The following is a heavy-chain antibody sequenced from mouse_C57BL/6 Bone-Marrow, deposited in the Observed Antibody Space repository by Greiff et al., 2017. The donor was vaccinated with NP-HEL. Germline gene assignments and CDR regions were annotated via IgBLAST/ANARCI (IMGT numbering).Heavy chain of an antibody. CDR1: GFTFSSYG. V-gene: IGHV5-6*01. J-gene: IGHJ3*01. CDR2: ISSGGSYT. D-gene: IGHD2-4*01. CDR3: ARQNDYDGAY. Sequence: DVQLVESGGDLVKPGGSLKLSCAASGFTFSSYGMSWVRQTPDKRLEWVATISSGGSYTYYPDSVKGRFTISRDNAKNTLYLQMSSLKSEDTAMYYCARQNDYDGAYWGQGTLVTVSA.